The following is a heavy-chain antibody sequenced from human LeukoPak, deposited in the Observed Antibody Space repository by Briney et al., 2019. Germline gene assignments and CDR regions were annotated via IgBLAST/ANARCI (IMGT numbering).Heavy chain of an antibody. CDR2: ISGSGTTI. V-gene: IGHV3-48*03. CDR1: RFTFSSFD. D-gene: IGHD2-2*01. Sequence: GSLTLSCAASRFTFSSFDLNWVRQAPGKGLEWVAYISGSGTTIYYADSVKGRFTISRDNSKNTLYLQMNRLRAVDTAVYYCARDPDIYCRRTSCQTPFDNWGQGTLVTVSS. J-gene: IGHJ4*02. CDR3: ARDPDIYCRRTSCQTPFDN.